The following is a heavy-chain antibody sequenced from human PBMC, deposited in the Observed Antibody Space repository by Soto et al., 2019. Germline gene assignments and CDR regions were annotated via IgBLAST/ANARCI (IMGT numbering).Heavy chain of an antibody. Sequence: VNVSCKASGFSLTTSTIQWVRQARGQRLEWMGWIVVGSGYTTYAQKFQERVTITRDVSASTAYMELSSLRSEDSAVYYCATGLRYFDWGQGTQVTVSS. CDR3: ATGLRYFD. J-gene: IGHJ4*02. D-gene: IGHD3-9*01. CDR1: GFSLTTST. V-gene: IGHV1-58*02. CDR2: IVVGSGYT.